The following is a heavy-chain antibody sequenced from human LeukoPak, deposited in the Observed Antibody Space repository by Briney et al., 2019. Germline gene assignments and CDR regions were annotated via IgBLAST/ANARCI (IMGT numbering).Heavy chain of an antibody. D-gene: IGHD2-2*02. J-gene: IGHJ4*02. CDR3: ARRLGGGVVVPAAIRGYFDY. CDR2: INHSGST. Sequence: PSETLSLTCAVYGGSFSGYYWSWIRQPPGKGLEWIGEINHSGSTNHNPSLRSRVTISVDTSKNQFSLKLSSVTAADTAVYYCARRLGGGVVVPAAIRGYFDYWGQGTLVTVSS. CDR1: GGSFSGYY. V-gene: IGHV4-34*01.